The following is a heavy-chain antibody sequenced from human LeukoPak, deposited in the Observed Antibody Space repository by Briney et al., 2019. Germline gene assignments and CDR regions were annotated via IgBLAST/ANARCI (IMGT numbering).Heavy chain of an antibody. CDR3: ARQGCSGGSCYYSFDP. Sequence: GESLKISCKGSGYSFTSYWIGWVRQMPGKGLEWMGIIYPGDSDTRYSPSFQGQVTISADKSISTAYLQWSSLKASDTAMYYCARQGCSGGSCYYSFDPWGQGTLVTVSS. CDR2: IYPGDSDT. D-gene: IGHD2-15*01. J-gene: IGHJ5*02. CDR1: GYSFTSYW. V-gene: IGHV5-51*01.